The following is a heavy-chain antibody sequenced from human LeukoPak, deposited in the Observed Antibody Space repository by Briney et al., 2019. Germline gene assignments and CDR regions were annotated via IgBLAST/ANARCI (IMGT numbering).Heavy chain of an antibody. Sequence: VASVKVSCKASGGTFSSYAISWVRQAPGQGLEWMGGIIPIFGTANYAQKFQGRVTMTTDTSTSTAYMELRSLRSDDTAVYYCARDNLDTASFDYWGQGTLVTVSS. V-gene: IGHV1-69*05. J-gene: IGHJ4*02. CDR2: IIPIFGTA. D-gene: IGHD5-18*01. CDR3: ARDNLDTASFDY. CDR1: GGTFSSYA.